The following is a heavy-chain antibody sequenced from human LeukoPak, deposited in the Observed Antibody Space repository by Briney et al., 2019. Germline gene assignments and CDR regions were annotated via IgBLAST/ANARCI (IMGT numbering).Heavy chain of an antibody. D-gene: IGHD3-16*02. CDR1: GFTFGAYW. V-gene: IGHV3-7*01. J-gene: IGHJ4*02. Sequence: PGGSLRLSCAASGFTFGAYWMSWFRQAPGKGPEWVASIKDDGSAQFYVDSLEGRFTISRDNAKNTLYLQMDTMRVEDTAVYYCARHIVGEQNFDYWSQGTLATVSS. CDR2: IKDDGSAQ. CDR3: ARHIVGEQNFDY.